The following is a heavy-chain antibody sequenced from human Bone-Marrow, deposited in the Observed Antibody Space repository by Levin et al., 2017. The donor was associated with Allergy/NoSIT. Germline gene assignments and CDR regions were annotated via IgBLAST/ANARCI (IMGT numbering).Heavy chain of an antibody. CDR3: ADQYDSSGIKMKY. Sequence: SETLSLTCSVSGVSISGNYWSWIRQSPGKGLEWIGSVYYSGRTNYNPSLKSRLTISVDTSKNQFSLRLSSVTAADTAVYYCADQYDSSGIKMKYCGQGTLVTVSS. J-gene: IGHJ4*02. V-gene: IGHV4-59*08. D-gene: IGHD3-22*01. CDR2: VYYSGRT. CDR1: GVSISGNY.